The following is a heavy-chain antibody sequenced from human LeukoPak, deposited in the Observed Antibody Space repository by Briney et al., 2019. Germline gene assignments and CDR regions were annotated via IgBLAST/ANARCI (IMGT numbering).Heavy chain of an antibody. CDR1: GYSFTNYW. J-gene: IGHJ5*02. Sequence: GESLKISCKGSGYSFTNYWIGWVRQMPGKGLEWMGIIHPADSDTKYSPSFEGQVTISADKSITTAYLQWSSLKDSDTAVYYCVHAVHGKTYFDPWGQGTLVTVSS. D-gene: IGHD1-1*01. CDR2: IHPADSDT. CDR3: VHAVHGKTYFDP. V-gene: IGHV5-51*01.